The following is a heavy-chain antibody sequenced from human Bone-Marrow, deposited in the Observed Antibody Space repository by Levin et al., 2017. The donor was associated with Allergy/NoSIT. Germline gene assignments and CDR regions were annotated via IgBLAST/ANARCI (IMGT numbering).Heavy chain of an antibody. CDR2: ISYDGSNK. J-gene: IGHJ4*02. CDR3: AKDLVPYGGNWLYYFDY. CDR1: LFPFILYF. V-gene: IGHV3-30*18. D-gene: IGHD4-23*01. Sequence: SFSSSLFPFILYFLHFFLPSPFNGLEWVAVISYDGSNKYYADSVKGRFTISRDNSKNTLYLQMNSLRAEDTAVYYCAKDLVPYGGNWLYYFDYWGQGTLVTVSS.